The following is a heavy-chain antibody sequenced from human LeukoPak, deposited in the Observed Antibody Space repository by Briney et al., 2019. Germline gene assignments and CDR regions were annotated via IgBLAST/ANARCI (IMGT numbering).Heavy chain of an antibody. CDR3: ARPSRPAAISDAFDI. CDR2: ISSSSSTI. D-gene: IGHD2-2*02. J-gene: IGHJ3*02. V-gene: IGHV3-48*01. CDR1: GFTFSSYS. Sequence: SGGSLRLSCAASGFTFSSYSMNWVRQAPGKGLEWVSYISSSSSTIYYADSVKGRFTISRDNAKNSLYLQMNSLRAEDTAVYYCARPSRPAAISDAFDIWGQGTMVTVSS.